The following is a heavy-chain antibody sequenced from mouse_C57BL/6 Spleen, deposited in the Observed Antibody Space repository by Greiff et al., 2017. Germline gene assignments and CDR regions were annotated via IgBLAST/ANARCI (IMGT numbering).Heavy chain of an antibody. CDR2: IDPSDSYT. CDR1: GYTFTSYW. V-gene: IGHV1-50*01. J-gene: IGHJ2*01. D-gene: IGHD1-1*01. Sequence: QVQLQQPGAELVKPGASVKLSCKASGYTFTSYWMQWVKQRPGQGLEWIGEIDPSDSYTNYNQKFKGKATLTVDTSSSTAYRQLSSLTSEDSAVYYCARRLRSYYFDYWGQGTTLTVSS. CDR3: ARRLRSYYFDY.